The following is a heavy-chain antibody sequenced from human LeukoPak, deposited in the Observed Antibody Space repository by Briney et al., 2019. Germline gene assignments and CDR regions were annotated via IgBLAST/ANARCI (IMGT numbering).Heavy chain of an antibody. V-gene: IGHV4-59*08. CDR2: ISYSGST. Sequence: SETLSLTCTVPGGSISSYYWNWIRQPAGKGLEWIGYISYSGSTNYNPSLKSRVTISVDTSKNQFSLKLSSVTAADTAVYYCARYSPNWYFDLWGRGTLVTVSS. CDR1: GGSISSYY. J-gene: IGHJ2*01. D-gene: IGHD5-18*01. CDR3: ARYSPNWYFDL.